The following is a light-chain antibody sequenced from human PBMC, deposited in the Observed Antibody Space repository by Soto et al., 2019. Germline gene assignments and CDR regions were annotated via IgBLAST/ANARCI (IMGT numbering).Light chain of an antibody. CDR3: RSYTSSSTYV. Sequence: QYVLTQPAAVSGSPGQSITISCTGTSSDVGGYNYVSWYQQHPGKAPKLMIYEVSNRPSGVSNRFSGSKSGNTASLTISGLQAEDEADYYCRSYTSSSTYVFGTGTKLTVL. CDR1: SSDVGGYNY. V-gene: IGLV2-14*01. J-gene: IGLJ1*01. CDR2: EVS.